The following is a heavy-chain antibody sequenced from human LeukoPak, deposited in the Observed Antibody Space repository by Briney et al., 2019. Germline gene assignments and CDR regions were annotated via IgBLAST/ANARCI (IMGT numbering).Heavy chain of an antibody. CDR3: ARGLLWFGEYLDY. Sequence: ASVKVSCKASGYTFTSYAMHWVRQAPGQRLEWMGWINAGNGNTKYSQKFQGRVTITRDTSASTAYMELSSLRSEDTAVYYCARGLLWFGEYLDYWGQGTLVTVSS. CDR1: GYTFTSYA. D-gene: IGHD3-10*01. J-gene: IGHJ4*02. CDR2: INAGNGNT. V-gene: IGHV1-3*01.